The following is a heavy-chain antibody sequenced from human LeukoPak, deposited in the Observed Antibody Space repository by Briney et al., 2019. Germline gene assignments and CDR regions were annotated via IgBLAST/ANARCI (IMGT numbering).Heavy chain of an antibody. D-gene: IGHD3-3*01. V-gene: IGHV7-4-1*02. CDR3: ARAPEGGDYDFWSGYIGY. CDR1: GYTFTSYA. CDR2: INTNTGNP. Sequence: GASVTVSCTASGYTFTSYAMNWVRQAPGQGLEWMGWINTNTGNPTYAQGFTGRFVFSLDTFVSTAYLQISSLKAEDTAVYYCARAPEGGDYDFWSGYIGYWGQGTLVTVSS. J-gene: IGHJ4*02.